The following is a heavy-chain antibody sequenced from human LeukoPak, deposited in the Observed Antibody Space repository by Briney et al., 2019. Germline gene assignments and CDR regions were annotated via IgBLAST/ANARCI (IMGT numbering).Heavy chain of an antibody. Sequence: SQTLSLTCTVSGGSISSGSYYWSWIRQPAGKGLEWIGRIYTSGSTNYNPSLKSRVTISVDTSKNQFSLKLSSVTAADTAVYYCARDRISAFDIWGQGTMVTVSS. CDR3: ARDRISAFDI. V-gene: IGHV4-61*02. D-gene: IGHD3-3*01. CDR1: GGSISSGSYY. J-gene: IGHJ3*02. CDR2: IYTSGST.